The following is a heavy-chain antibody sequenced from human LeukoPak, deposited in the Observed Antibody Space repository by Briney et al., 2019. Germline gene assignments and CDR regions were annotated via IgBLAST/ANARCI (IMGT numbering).Heavy chain of an antibody. CDR3: ARDDKRYCSSTSCSAEDY. J-gene: IGHJ4*02. V-gene: IGHV1-18*04. CDR1: GYTFTSYG. D-gene: IGHD2-2*01. Sequence: ASVKVSCKASGYTFTSYGISWVRQAPGQGLEWMGWISAYNGNTNYAQKLQGRVTMTTDTSTSTAYMELRSLRSDDTAVYYCARDDKRYCSSTSCSAEDYWGQGTLVTVSS. CDR2: ISAYNGNT.